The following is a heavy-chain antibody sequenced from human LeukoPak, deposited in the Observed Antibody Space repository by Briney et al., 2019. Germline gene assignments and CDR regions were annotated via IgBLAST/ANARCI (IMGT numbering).Heavy chain of an antibody. CDR3: AKDLSGWYYYGMDV. J-gene: IGHJ6*02. CDR2: ISWNSGSI. D-gene: IGHD6-19*01. Sequence: PGGSLRLSCAASGFTFSSYGMHWVRQAPGKGLEWVSGISWNSGSIGYADSVKGRFTISRDNAKNSLYLQMNSLRAEDTALYYCAKDLSGWYYYGMDVWGQGTTVTVSS. V-gene: IGHV3-9*01. CDR1: GFTFSSYG.